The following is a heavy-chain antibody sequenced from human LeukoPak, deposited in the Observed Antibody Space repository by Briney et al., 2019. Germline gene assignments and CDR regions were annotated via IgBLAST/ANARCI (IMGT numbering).Heavy chain of an antibody. CDR3: ASEAAAGMTFFDY. D-gene: IGHD6-13*01. CDR1: GGSISSGGYY. Sequence: SETLSLTCTVSGGSISSGGYYWSWIRQHPGKGLEWIGYIYYSGSTYYNPSLKSRVTISVDTSKNQFSLKLSSVTAADTAVYYCASEAAAGMTFFDYWGQGTLVTVSS. CDR2: IYYSGST. J-gene: IGHJ4*02. V-gene: IGHV4-31*03.